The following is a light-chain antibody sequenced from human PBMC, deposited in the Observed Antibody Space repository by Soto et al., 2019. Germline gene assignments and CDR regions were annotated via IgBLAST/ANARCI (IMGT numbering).Light chain of an antibody. V-gene: IGKV3-20*01. J-gene: IGKJ2*01. CDR3: QLYGTSPPYT. Sequence: EIVLTQSPDTLSLSPGERATLSCRASQSITSRYLAWYQQKPGQAPRLLISRASNRATGIPDRFSGSGSGTDVILTISRLEPEDFAVYYCQLYGTSPPYTFGQGTTLEIK. CDR1: QSITSRY. CDR2: RAS.